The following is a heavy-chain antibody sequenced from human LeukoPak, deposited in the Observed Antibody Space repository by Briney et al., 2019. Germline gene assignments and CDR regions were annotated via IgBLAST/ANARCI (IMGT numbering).Heavy chain of an antibody. D-gene: IGHD1-26*01. Sequence: SETLSLTCSVSGGSINSSSYYWGWVRQPPGKGLEWIGSMYYRGSTYYNPSLKSRVTISVDTSKNQFSLKLSSVTAADTAVYYCARDTGEGWDFDYWGQGTLVTVSS. J-gene: IGHJ4*02. V-gene: IGHV4-39*07. CDR3: ARDTGEGWDFDY. CDR2: MYYRGST. CDR1: GGSINSSSYY.